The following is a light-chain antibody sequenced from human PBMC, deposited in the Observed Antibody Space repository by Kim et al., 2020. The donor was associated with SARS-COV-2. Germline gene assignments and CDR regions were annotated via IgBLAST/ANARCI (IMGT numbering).Light chain of an antibody. V-gene: IGLV3-21*04. J-gene: IGLJ3*02. CDR2: YDS. CDR3: PVWDSSSDHPV. CDR1: NIGSKS. Sequence: SYELTQPPSVSVAPGKTARITCGGNNIGSKSVHWYQQKPGQAPVLVIYYDSDRPSGLPERFSVSNSGNTATLTISRVEAGDEAAYYCPVWDSSSDHPVFG.